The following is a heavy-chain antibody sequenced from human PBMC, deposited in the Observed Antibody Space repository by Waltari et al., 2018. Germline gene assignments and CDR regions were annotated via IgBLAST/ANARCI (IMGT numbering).Heavy chain of an antibody. CDR1: GYIFTNYA. D-gene: IGHD3-16*01. V-gene: IGHV7-4-1*02. CDR2: INTKTGKQ. J-gene: IGHJ4*02. CDR3: ARGIQLWGRGSWYFDN. Sequence: QVQLVQSGSELKKPGASVTVSCKASGYIFTNYAMNWVRQAPGQGLGGMGWINTKTGKQTYAQGFRGRFVFSLDTSVSTASLQISSLKAEDTAVYYCARGIQLWGRGSWYFDNWGQGTLVTVSS.